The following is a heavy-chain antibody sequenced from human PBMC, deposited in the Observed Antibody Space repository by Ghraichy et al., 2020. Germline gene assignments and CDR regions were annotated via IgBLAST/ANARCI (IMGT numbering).Heavy chain of an antibody. CDR2: VYSSGST. J-gene: IGHJ6*02. D-gene: IGHD6-13*01. Sequence: SETLSLTCTVSGGSISSYYWSWIRQPAGKGLEWIGRVYSSGSTHYNPSLKSRVTMSVDTAKNQFSLKMNSVTAADTAVYYCARDAHYSSSWYYYGMDVWGLGTTVTVS. CDR1: GGSISSYY. V-gene: IGHV4-4*07. CDR3: ARDAHYSSSWYYYGMDV.